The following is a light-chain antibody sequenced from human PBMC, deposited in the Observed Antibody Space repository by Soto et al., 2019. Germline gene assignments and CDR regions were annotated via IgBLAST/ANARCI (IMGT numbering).Light chain of an antibody. CDR3: QQSYSALRWT. Sequence: DIQMTQSPPSLSASVGDRVTITCRASQSISSSLNWYQQKPGRAPKLLIYAASSLQSGVPSRFSGSGSGTEFTLTISSLQPEDFATYYCQQSYSALRWTFGQGTKLEI. CDR1: QSISSS. CDR2: AAS. V-gene: IGKV1-39*01. J-gene: IGKJ2*01.